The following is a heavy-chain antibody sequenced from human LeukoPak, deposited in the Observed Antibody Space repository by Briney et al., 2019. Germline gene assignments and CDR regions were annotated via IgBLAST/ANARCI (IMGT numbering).Heavy chain of an antibody. J-gene: IGHJ6*03. Sequence: GASVTVSCKSSGYTYTRYAMNWVRQAPGQGLEWMGWINPNSGGTNYAQKLQGRVTMTTDTSTSTAYMELRSLRSDDTAVYYCAREGEPTVTSYYYYYYMDVWGKGTTVTVSS. CDR3: AREGEPTVTSYYYYYYMDV. CDR1: GYTYTRYA. V-gene: IGHV1-18*04. D-gene: IGHD4-17*01. CDR2: INPNSGGT.